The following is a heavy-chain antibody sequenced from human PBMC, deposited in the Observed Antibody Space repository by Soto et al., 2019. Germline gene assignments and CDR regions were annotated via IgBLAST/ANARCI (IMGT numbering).Heavy chain of an antibody. D-gene: IGHD3-9*01. CDR2: IYTSGTT. CDR3: AREGYYDTGYYVV. J-gene: IGHJ4*02. CDR1: GRSMSGYY. V-gene: IGHV4-4*07. Sequence: SETLSLTCTVSGRSMSGYYWSRIRQPAGERLEWIGRIYTSGTTDFNPSLKGRVTMSVDTSKNQFSLKLTSVTAADTALYYCAREGYYDTGYYVVWGQGTQVTVSS.